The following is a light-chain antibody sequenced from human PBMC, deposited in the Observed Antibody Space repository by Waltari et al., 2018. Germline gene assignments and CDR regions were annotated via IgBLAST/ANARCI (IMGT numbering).Light chain of an antibody. Sequence: DIKMTQSPSSLSAALGDRVTITFHASQDITNCLKWDQQKPGQAPKLLIYDASNWKTGVPSRFSGRGFGTDFAFTISSLQPEDVATYYCQQYDVLQYTFGPGTKVNIK. CDR1: QDITNC. V-gene: IGKV1-33*01. CDR2: DAS. CDR3: QQYDVLQYT. J-gene: IGKJ3*01.